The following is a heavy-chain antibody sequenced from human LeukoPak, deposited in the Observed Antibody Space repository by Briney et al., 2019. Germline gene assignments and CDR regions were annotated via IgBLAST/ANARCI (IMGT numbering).Heavy chain of an antibody. CDR1: GGSISSSNYY. V-gene: IGHV4-61*01. D-gene: IGHD7-27*01. J-gene: IGHJ5*02. CDR2: MYYSGST. CDR3: TRMNWGTNWFDP. Sequence: SETLSLTCTVSGGSISSSNYYWSWIRQPPGKGLEFIGYMYYSGSTNYNPSLKSRVTISVDTSKNQFSLKLSSVTAADTAIYYCTRMNWGTNWFDPWGQGTLVTVSS.